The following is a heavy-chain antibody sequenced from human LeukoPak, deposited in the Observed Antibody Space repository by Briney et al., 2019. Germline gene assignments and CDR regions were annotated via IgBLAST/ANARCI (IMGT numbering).Heavy chain of an antibody. J-gene: IGHJ6*03. V-gene: IGHV4-59*01. CDR1: GGSISSFY. CDR3: ARGPEGYYYYYYMDV. Sequence: NPSETLSLTCTVSGGSISSFYWSWIRQPPGKGLEWIGDIYYSGSTNYNPSLKSRVTISVDTSKSQVSLKLRSATAADTAVYYCARGPEGYYYYYYMDVWGKGTTVTVSS. CDR2: IYYSGST.